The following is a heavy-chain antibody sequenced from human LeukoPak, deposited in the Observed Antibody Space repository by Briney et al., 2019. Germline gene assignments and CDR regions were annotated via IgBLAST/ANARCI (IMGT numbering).Heavy chain of an antibody. CDR2: IYYSGST. D-gene: IGHD6-13*01. J-gene: IGHJ5*02. CDR3: ARALPAAGTHNWFDP. Sequence: PSQTLSLTCTVSGGSISSGGYYWSWIRQHPGKGLEWIGYIYYSGSTYYNPSLKSRVTISVDTSKNQFSLKLSSVTAADTAVCYCARALPAAGTHNWFDPWGQGTLVTVSS. CDR1: GGSISSGGYY. V-gene: IGHV4-31*03.